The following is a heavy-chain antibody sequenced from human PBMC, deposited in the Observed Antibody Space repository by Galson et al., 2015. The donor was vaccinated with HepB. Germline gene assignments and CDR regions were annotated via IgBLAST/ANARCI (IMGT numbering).Heavy chain of an antibody. Sequence: SLRLSCAASGFTVSSNYMSWVRQAPGKGLEWVSVIYTGGDTSYADSVKGRFTISRDNSKNTLYLQMNSLRAEDTALYYCARGRTHDYGDYFDCWGQGTLVTVSS. D-gene: IGHD4-17*01. CDR1: GFTVSSNY. CDR2: IYTGGDT. CDR3: ARGRTHDYGDYFDC. J-gene: IGHJ4*02. V-gene: IGHV3-53*01.